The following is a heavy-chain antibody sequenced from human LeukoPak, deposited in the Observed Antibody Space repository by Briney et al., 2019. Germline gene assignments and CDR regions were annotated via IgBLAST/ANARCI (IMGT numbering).Heavy chain of an antibody. CDR1: GFTFSSYA. CDR3: AKDTNWGSGNWFDP. D-gene: IGHD7-27*01. CDR2: ISYDGANK. V-gene: IGHV3-30-3*01. Sequence: PGGSLRLSCAASGFTFSSYAMHWVRRAPGKGLEWVAIISYDGANKYYADSVKGRFTISRDNSKNTLYLQMNSLRAEDTAVYYCAKDTNWGSGNWFDPWGQGTLVTVSS. J-gene: IGHJ5*02.